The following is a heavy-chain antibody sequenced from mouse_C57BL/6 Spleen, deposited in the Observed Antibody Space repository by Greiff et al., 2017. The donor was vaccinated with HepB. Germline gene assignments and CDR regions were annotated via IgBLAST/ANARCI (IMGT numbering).Heavy chain of an antibody. D-gene: IGHD1-1*01. V-gene: IGHV14-3*01. CDR3: ARDGSSPFAY. Sequence: VQLQQSVAELVRPGASVKLSCTASGFTIKNSYMHWVKQRPEQGLEWIGRIEPANGNTKYAPKCQGKATITADTSSNTAYLQLSSLTPEDTAIYYCARDGSSPFAYWGQGTLVTVSA. CDR1: GFTIKNSY. J-gene: IGHJ3*01. CDR2: IEPANGNT.